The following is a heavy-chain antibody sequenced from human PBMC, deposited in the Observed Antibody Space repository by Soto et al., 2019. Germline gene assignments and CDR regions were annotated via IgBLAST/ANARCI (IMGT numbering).Heavy chain of an antibody. CDR1: GFTCSSYS. Sequence: EVQLVESGGGLVKPGGSLRLSCAASGFTCSSYSMNWVRQAPGKGLEWVSSISSSSSYIYYADSVKGRFTISRDNAKNSLYLQMNSLRAEDTAVYYCASGHYGDYQFDYWGQGTLVTVSS. D-gene: IGHD4-17*01. CDR2: ISSSSSYI. J-gene: IGHJ4*02. V-gene: IGHV3-21*01. CDR3: ASGHYGDYQFDY.